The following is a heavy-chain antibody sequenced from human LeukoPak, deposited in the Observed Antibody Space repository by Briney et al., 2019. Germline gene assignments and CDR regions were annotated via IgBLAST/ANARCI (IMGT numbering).Heavy chain of an antibody. CDR2: INHSGST. CDR1: GGSFSGYY. CDR3: AKAHSVVVPDAMRRNWFDP. Sequence: SETLSLTCAVYGGSFSGYYWSWIRQPPGKGLEWIGEINHSGSTNYNPSLKSRVTISVDTSKNQFSLKLSSVTAADTAVYYCAKAHSVVVPDAMRRNWFDPWGQGTLVTVSS. J-gene: IGHJ5*02. D-gene: IGHD2-2*01. V-gene: IGHV4-34*01.